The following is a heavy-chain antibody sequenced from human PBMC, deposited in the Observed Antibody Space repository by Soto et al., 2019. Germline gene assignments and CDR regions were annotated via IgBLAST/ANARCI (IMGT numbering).Heavy chain of an antibody. V-gene: IGHV3-74*01. J-gene: IGHJ5*02. CDR1: GFTFSSYW. CDR2: INNDGSSI. D-gene: IGHD3-10*01. Sequence: GGSLRLSCAASGFTFSSYWMHWVRQAPGKGLVWVSRINNDGSSISYADSVKGRFTISRDNAKNTLYLQMNSLRVEDTAVYYCAKVGYYGSGSLGFDPWGQGTLVTVSS. CDR3: AKVGYYGSGSLGFDP.